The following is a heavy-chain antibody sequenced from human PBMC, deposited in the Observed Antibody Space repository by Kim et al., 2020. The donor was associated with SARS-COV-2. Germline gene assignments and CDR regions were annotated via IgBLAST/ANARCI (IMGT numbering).Heavy chain of an antibody. Sequence: ASVKVSCKASGYTFTGYYMHWVRQAPGQGLEWMGRINPNSGGTNYAQKFQGRVTMTRDTSISTAYMELSRLRSDDTAVYYCASSHPRGGVYYYYYGMDVWGQGTTVTVSS. CDR2: INPNSGGT. V-gene: IGHV1-2*06. J-gene: IGHJ6*02. D-gene: IGHD3-16*01. CDR3: ASSHPRGGVYYYYYGMDV. CDR1: GYTFTGYY.